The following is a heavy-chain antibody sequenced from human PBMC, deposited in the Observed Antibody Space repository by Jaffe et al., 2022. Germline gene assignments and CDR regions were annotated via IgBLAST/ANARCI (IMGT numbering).Heavy chain of an antibody. D-gene: IGHD3-16*01. V-gene: IGHV3-23*01. Sequence: EVQLLESGGGLVQPGGSLRLSCAASGFTFSSYAMSWVRQAPGKGLEWVSAISGSGGSTYYADSVKGRFTISRDNSKNTLYLQMNSLRAEDTAVYYCAKVALRMITFGGAYFDYWGQGTLVTVSS. J-gene: IGHJ4*02. CDR3: AKVALRMITFGGAYFDY. CDR1: GFTFSSYA. CDR2: ISGSGGST.